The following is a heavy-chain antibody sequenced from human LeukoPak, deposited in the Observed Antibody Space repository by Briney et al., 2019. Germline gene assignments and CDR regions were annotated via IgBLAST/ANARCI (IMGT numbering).Heavy chain of an antibody. V-gene: IGHV3-11*01. CDR2: ISSSGSTI. CDR3: AKLAVAVAGTLAFFDY. CDR1: GFTFSDYY. D-gene: IGHD6-19*01. Sequence: PGGSLRLSCAASGFTFSDYYMSWIRQAPGKGLEWVSYISSSGSTIYYADSVKGRFTISRDNSKNTLYLQMNSLRAEDTAVYYCAKLAVAVAGTLAFFDYWGQGTLVTVSS. J-gene: IGHJ4*02.